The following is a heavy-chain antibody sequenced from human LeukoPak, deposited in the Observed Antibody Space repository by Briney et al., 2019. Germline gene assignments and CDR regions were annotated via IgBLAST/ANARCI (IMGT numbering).Heavy chain of an antibody. D-gene: IGHD4-11*01. J-gene: IGHJ6*02. CDR2: ISSSGSTI. Sequence: GGSLRLSCSASGFIFSSYALHWVRQAPGKGLEWVSYISSSGSTIYYADSVKGRFTISRDNAKNSLYLQMNSLRAEDTAVYYCARETRTTYYYYGMDVWGQGTTVTVSS. CDR1: GFIFSSYA. V-gene: IGHV3-48*03. CDR3: ARETRTTYYYYGMDV.